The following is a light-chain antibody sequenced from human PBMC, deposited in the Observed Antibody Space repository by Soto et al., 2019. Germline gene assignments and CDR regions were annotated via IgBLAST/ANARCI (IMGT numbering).Light chain of an antibody. Sequence: EIVLTPSPGTLSFSPVESATLSCMASQSISTNLAWYQQKPGQAPRLLIYGASSRATGIPDRFSGSGSGTDFTLTISRLEPEDFAVYYCQQYGSSPINFGQGTRLEIK. J-gene: IGKJ5*01. CDR2: GAS. V-gene: IGKV3-20*01. CDR3: QQYGSSPIN. CDR1: QSISTN.